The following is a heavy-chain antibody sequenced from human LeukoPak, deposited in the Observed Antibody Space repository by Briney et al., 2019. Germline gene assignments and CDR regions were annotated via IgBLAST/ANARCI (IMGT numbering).Heavy chain of an antibody. D-gene: IGHD6-6*01. CDR1: GGSFSGYY. CDR3: ARGYSSPYYFDY. V-gene: IGHV4-34*01. Sequence: ASETLTLTCAVSGGSFSGYYWSWIRQPPGKGLEWIGKINHGRSTNYNPSLKSRVTISVDRSKNQISLKLSSVTAADTAVYYCARGYSSPYYFDYWGQGTLVTVSS. CDR2: INHGRST. J-gene: IGHJ4*02.